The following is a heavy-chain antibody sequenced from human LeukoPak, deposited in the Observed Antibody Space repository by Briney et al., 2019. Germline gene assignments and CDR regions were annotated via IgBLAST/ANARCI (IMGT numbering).Heavy chain of an antibody. Sequence: ASVKVSCKAYGYTFTSHDIIWVRQATGQGLEWMGWINSNNGDTTYAQSFQDRVTITRDTSISTAYMELTSLRSDDTAVYYCARNHEGFRYWGQGTLVTVSS. CDR3: ARNHEGFRY. J-gene: IGHJ4*02. CDR2: INSNNGDT. CDR1: GYTFTSHD. V-gene: IGHV1-8*03.